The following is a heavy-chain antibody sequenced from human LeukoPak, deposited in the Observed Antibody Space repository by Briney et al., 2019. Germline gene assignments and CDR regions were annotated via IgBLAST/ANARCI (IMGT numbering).Heavy chain of an antibody. D-gene: IGHD3-22*01. CDR3: AKDARDYYDSSGYYQIGYFDY. CDR1: GFTFSSYA. J-gene: IGHJ4*02. Sequence: GGSLRLSCAASGFTFSSYAMSWVRQAPGKGLEWVSAISGSGGSTYYADSVKGRFTISRDNSKNTLYLQMSSLRAEDTAVYYCAKDARDYYDSSGYYQIGYFDYWGQETLVTVSS. CDR2: ISGSGGST. V-gene: IGHV3-23*01.